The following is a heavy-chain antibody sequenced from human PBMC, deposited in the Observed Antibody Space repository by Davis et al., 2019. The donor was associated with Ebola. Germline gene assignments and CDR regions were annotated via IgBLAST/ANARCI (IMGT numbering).Heavy chain of an antibody. CDR1: GYSLTDFA. Sequence: ASVKVSCKVSGYSLTDFAMHWVRQLPGKGLEWMGGFDPENGGTIFARMFQGRVTLTEDTSTDTAYMELSGLTSDDTAVYFCATDLHTNDSSGAVNDYWGQGTLVTVSP. CDR3: ATDLHTNDSSGAVNDY. J-gene: IGHJ4*02. V-gene: IGHV1-24*01. D-gene: IGHD6-6*01. CDR2: FDPENGGT.